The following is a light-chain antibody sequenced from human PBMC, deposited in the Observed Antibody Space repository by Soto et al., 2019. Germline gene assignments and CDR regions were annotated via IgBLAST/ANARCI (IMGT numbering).Light chain of an antibody. CDR2: AAS. CDR1: QGISSY. Sequence: AIRMTQSPSSFSASTGERVTITCRASQGISSYLAWYQQKPGKAPKLLIYAASTLQSGVPSRFSGSGSVTDFTLTISCLQSEDFATYYCQQYYSYSWTFGQGTKVEIK. CDR3: QQYYSYSWT. V-gene: IGKV1-8*01. J-gene: IGKJ1*01.